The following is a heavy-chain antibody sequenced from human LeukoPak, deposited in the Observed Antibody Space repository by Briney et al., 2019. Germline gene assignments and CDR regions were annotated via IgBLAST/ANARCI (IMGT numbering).Heavy chain of an antibody. CDR3: ARESNSHNGSYVAASDI. CDR2: VFFSGTT. J-gene: IGHJ3*02. V-gene: IGHV4-39*07. Sequence: SETLSLTCTFSGGSISSFSYHWGWIRQPPGKALEWVGSVFFSGTTYYNPSLKSRVTISVDTSQNQFSLQMSSVTAADTAVYYCARESNSHNGSYVAASDIWGQGTMVTVSS. D-gene: IGHD1-26*01. CDR1: GGSISSFSYH.